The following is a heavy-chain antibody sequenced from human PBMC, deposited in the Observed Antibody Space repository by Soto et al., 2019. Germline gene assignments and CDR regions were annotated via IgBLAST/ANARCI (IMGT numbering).Heavy chain of an antibody. CDR1: GYPVTSYG. D-gene: IGHD2-2*03. CDR3: ARDGYCSSTSCPPYYYYYYRMDV. CDR2: ISAYHGNT. J-gene: IGHJ6*01. Sequence: VAYVKVPCKASGYPVTSYGIGWGRHDPRQGLEWMGWISAYHGNTNYAQKLQVRVTMNTDTSTSTAYMELRSLRSDDTAVYYCARDGYCSSTSCPPYYYYYYRMDV. V-gene: IGHV1-18*01.